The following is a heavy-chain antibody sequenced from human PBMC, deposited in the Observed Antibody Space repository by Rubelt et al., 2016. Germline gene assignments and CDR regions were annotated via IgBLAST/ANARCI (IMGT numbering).Heavy chain of an antibody. J-gene: IGHJ5*02. CDR1: GYTFVNYG. Sequence: QLVQSGAEVKNPGASVKVSCKASGYTFVNYGISWVRQAPGQGLEWMGWISTYNGDTQYAQKFQGRVAMTADASTSTAYMALRSLRSDDTALFFCARGPDYGDSGWFDTWGQGTLVTV. CDR3: ARGPDYGDSGWFDT. V-gene: IGHV1-18*01. CDR2: ISTYNGDT. D-gene: IGHD4-17*01.